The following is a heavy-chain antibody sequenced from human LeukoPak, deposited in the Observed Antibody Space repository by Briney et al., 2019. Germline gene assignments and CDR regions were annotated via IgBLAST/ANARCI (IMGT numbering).Heavy chain of an antibody. J-gene: IGHJ4*02. CDR2: ISGSGGST. CDR1: GFTFSSYA. V-gene: IGHV3-23*01. Sequence: GGSLRLSCAASGFTFSSYAMSWVRQAPGKGLEWVSAISGSGGSTYYADSVKGRFTIFRDNSKNTLYLQMNSLRAEDTAVYYCAKEAYYYDSSGYPIHFDYWGQGTLVTVSS. CDR3: AKEAYYYDSSGYPIHFDY. D-gene: IGHD3-22*01.